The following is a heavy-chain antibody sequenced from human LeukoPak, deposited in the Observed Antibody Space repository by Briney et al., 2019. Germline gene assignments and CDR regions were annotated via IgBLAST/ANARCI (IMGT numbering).Heavy chain of an antibody. D-gene: IGHD5-24*01. CDR1: GFTVSSNY. V-gene: IGHV3-53*01. Sequence: GGSLRLSCAASGFTVSSNYMSWVRQAPGKGLEWVSVIYSGGSTYYADSVKGRFTISRDNSKNTLYLQMNSLRAEDTAVYYCARDLRGRWLQFDYWGQGTLVTVSS. CDR3: ARDLRGRWLQFDY. CDR2: IYSGGST. J-gene: IGHJ4*02.